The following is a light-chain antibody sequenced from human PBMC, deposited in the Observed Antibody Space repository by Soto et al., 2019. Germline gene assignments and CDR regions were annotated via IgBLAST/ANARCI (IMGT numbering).Light chain of an antibody. V-gene: IGLV2-14*01. CDR3: SSYTSTTLVV. CDR2: EVS. J-gene: IGLJ2*01. Sequence: QSVLTQPASVSGSPGQSITISCTGTSSDVGGYNYVSWYQQHPGKAPKLIIYEVSDRPSGVSNRFSGPRSGNTASLTISGLQAEDEADYYCSSYTSTTLVVFGGGTKVTVL. CDR1: SSDVGGYNY.